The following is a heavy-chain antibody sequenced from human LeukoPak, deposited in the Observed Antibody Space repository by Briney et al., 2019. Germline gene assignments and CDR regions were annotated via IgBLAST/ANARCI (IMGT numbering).Heavy chain of an antibody. CDR1: EFTFRDYN. CDR3: ARVEAPTRSWWEPPYYFDY. D-gene: IGHD2-15*01. CDR2: ITSGDSTT. J-gene: IGHJ4*02. V-gene: IGHV3-11*04. Sequence: GGSLRLSCAASEFTFRDYNMNWIRQAPGKGLEWVSHITSGDSTTFYADSVNGRFTISRDNAKNSLYLQMNSLRAEDTAVYYCARVEAPTRSWWEPPYYFDYWGQGTLVTVSS.